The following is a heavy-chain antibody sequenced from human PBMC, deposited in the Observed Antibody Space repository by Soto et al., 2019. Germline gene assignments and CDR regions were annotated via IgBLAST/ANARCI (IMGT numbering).Heavy chain of an antibody. D-gene: IGHD2-15*01. CDR2: IIPIFGTA. J-gene: IGHJ4*02. CDR1: GGTFSSNA. V-gene: IGHV1-69*01. Sequence: QVQLVQSGAEVKKPGSSVKVSCKASGGTFSSNAISWVRQAPGQGLEWMGGIIPIFGTANYAQKFQGRVTITADESTSTAYMELSSLRSEDTAVYYCARESLGYCSGGSCYDSFDFWGQGTLVTVCS. CDR3: ARESLGYCSGGSCYDSFDF.